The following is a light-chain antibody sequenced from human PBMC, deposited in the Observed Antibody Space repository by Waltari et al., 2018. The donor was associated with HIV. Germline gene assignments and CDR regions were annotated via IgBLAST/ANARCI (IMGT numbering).Light chain of an antibody. V-gene: IGLV3-21*02. CDR2: DDS. CDR3: QVWDSSSDHVL. J-gene: IGLJ2*01. CDR1: NIGSKS. Sequence: SYVLTQPPSVSVAPGQTARITCGGNNIGSKSVHWYQQKPGQAPVLVVYDDSDRPSCIPERFSVSNSGNTVTLTISRGEAGDEADYHCQVWDSSSDHVLFGGGTKVTVL.